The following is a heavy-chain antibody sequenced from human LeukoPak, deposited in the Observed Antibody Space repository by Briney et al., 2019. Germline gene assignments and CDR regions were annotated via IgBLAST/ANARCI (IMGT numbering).Heavy chain of an antibody. CDR2: IYHSGST. Sequence: SETLSLTCTVSGYSISSGYYWGWIRQPPGKGLEWIGSIYHSGSTYYNPSLKSRVSISVVTSKNQISLKLTSVTAADTAVYYCARHRYSTSWGGGFDYWGQGTLVTVSS. CDR3: ARHRYSTSWGGGFDY. D-gene: IGHD2-2*01. V-gene: IGHV4-38-2*02. J-gene: IGHJ4*02. CDR1: GYSISSGYY.